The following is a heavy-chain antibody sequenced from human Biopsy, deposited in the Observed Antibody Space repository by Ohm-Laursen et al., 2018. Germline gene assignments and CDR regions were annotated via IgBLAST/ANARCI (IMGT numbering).Heavy chain of an antibody. J-gene: IGHJ3*01. CDR1: DASASSGRYY. V-gene: IGHV4-61*01. Sequence: SDTLSLTCTVSDASASSGRYYWTWIRQPPRKPLEWIGYFYSSGTTRYNPSLESRLSISMDTSKNEVSLRLTSMTAADTAVYFCARAPADQYAARNYYSSHAFDVWGQGTKVTVSS. CDR2: FYSSGTT. CDR3: ARAPADQYAARNYYSSHAFDV. D-gene: IGHD3-10*01.